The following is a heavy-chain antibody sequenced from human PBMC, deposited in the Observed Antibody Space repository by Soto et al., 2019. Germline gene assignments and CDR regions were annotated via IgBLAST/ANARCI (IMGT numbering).Heavy chain of an antibody. D-gene: IGHD6-6*01. CDR3: ARVYSRSDYGIDX. J-gene: IGHJ4*02. CDR2: MSHDGSNK. Sequence: PGGSLRLSFAASGFTFSSYSMHWVRQAPGKGLEWVAFMSHDGSNKYYADSVKVRFTISRDNSNNTLYLQMNSLRPEDTAVYYCARVYSRSDYGIDXWGQGTLVTVSX. V-gene: IGHV3-30*04. CDR1: GFTFSSYS.